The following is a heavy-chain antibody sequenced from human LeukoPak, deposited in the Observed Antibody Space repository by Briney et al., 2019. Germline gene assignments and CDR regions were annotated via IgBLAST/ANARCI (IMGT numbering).Heavy chain of an antibody. V-gene: IGHV1-69*05. J-gene: IGHJ3*02. D-gene: IGHD3-10*01. CDR1: GGTFSSYA. CDR3: ARGNRLVIGSEEIDI. Sequence: ASVKVSCKASGGTFSSYAISWVRQAPGQGLEWMGRIIPIFGTANYAQKFQGRVTITTDESTSTAYMELSSLRSGDTAVYYCARGNRLVIGSEEIDIWGQGTMVTVSS. CDR2: IIPIFGTA.